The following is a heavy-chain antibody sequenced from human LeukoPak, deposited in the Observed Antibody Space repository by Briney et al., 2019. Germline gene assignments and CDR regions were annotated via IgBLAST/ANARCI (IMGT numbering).Heavy chain of an antibody. CDR3: AKDVGSSEYYFDY. V-gene: IGHV3-21*01. Sequence: GGSLRLSCAASGFTFSSYSMNWVRQAPGKGLEWVSSISSSSSYIYYADSVKGRFTISRDNSKNTLYLQMNSLRAEDTAVYYCAKDVGSSEYYFDYWGQGTLVTVSS. D-gene: IGHD1-26*01. J-gene: IGHJ4*02. CDR1: GFTFSSYS. CDR2: ISSSSSYI.